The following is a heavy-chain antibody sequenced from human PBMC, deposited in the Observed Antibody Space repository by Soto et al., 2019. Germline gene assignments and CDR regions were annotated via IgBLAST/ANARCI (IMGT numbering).Heavy chain of an antibody. CDR2: ISGNNGAT. CDR1: GYTFANYG. D-gene: IGHD2-2*01. CDR3: ARDLKYFRINGHWFAS. V-gene: IGHV1-18*04. Sequence: QVQLMQSGTEVKKPGASVKVSCKASGYTFANYGISWVRQAPGQGLEWMGWISGNNGATNYAPKIPGIVTMTIDTSTDTADMDLRSLSSDGTAVYFCARDLKYFRINGHWFASLGQGTLVTVSS. J-gene: IGHJ5*01.